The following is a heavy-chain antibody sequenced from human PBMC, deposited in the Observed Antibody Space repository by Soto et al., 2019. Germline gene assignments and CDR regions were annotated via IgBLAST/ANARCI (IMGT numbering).Heavy chain of an antibody. D-gene: IGHD2-15*01. CDR1: GYTFTGYY. CDR2: INPNSGGT. V-gene: IGHV1-2*04. CDR3: AREGEGVLGYCSGGSCGRADAFDI. J-gene: IGHJ3*02. Sequence: SVKVSCKASGYTFTGYYMHWVRQAPGQGLEWMGWINPNSGGTNYAQKFQGWVTMTRDTSISTAYMELSRLRSDDTAVYYCAREGEGVLGYCSGGSCGRADAFDIWGQ.